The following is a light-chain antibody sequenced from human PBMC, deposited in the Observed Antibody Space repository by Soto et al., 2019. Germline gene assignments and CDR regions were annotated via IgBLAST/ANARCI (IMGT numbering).Light chain of an antibody. J-gene: IGKJ4*01. V-gene: IGKV3-20*01. CDR1: QSVSSSY. CDR3: QQYGSSPLT. CDR2: GAS. Sequence: EIVLMQSPGTLSLSPGGRATLSCRASQSVSSSYLAWYQQEPGQAPRLLIYGASSRATGIPDRFSGSGSGTDFTLTISRLEPEDFAVYYCQQYGSSPLTFGGGTKVDIK.